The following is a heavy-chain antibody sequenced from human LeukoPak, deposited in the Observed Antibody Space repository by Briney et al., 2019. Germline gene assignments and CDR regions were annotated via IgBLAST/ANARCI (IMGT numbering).Heavy chain of an antibody. CDR2: INHSGST. J-gene: IGHJ4*02. V-gene: IGHV4-34*01. CDR3: ARGGYCSSTSCTNFDY. D-gene: IGHD2-2*01. CDR1: GGSFSGYY. Sequence: PSETLSLTCAVYGGSFSGYYWSWIRQPPGKGLEWIGEINHSGSTNYNPSLKCRVTISVDTSKNQFSLKLSSVTAADTAVYYCARGGYCSSTSCTNFDYWGQGTLVTVSS.